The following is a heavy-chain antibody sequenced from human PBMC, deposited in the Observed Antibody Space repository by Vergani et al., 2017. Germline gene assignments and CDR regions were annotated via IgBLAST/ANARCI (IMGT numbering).Heavy chain of an antibody. V-gene: IGHV4-34*01. Sequence: QVQLQQWGGGLLKPSETLSLTCVVNGGSFTSYHWTWIRQSPGEGLEWVGDIDHTGRPEYNPSLKSRLTMSVDKSRNQFSLTLNSVTATDTAIYFCARVNTETNGHLYYYYYMDVWDQGSAVTVS. CDR2: IDHTGRP. CDR1: GGSFTSYH. D-gene: IGHD4-11*01. CDR3: ARVNTETNGHLYYYYYMDV. J-gene: IGHJ6*03.